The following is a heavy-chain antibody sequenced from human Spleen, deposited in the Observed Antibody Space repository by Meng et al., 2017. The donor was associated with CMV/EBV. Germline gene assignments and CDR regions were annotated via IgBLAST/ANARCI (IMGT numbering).Heavy chain of an antibody. CDR1: GYTFTDYY. V-gene: IGHV1-2*02. Sequence: ASVKVSCKASGYTFTDYYMHWVRQAPGQGFEWMGWSSPNSGATKYAQKFQGRVTMTRDTSISTAYMELRRLRSDDTAVYYCARGRDGIPWGQGTLVTVSS. J-gene: IGHJ5*02. CDR3: ARGRDGIP. CDR2: SSPNSGAT. D-gene: IGHD5-24*01.